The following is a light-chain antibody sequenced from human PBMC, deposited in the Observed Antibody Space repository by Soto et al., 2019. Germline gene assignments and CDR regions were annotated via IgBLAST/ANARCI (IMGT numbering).Light chain of an antibody. V-gene: IGKV3-20*01. Sequence: EIVLTQSPGTLSLSPGERATLSCRASQSITSNFLAWYQQKPGQAPRLLIYGASTRAAGVPDRFSGSGSGTDFTLTITRLEPEDFAVYYCRQYGRSPLMYTFGQGTKLGV. CDR1: QSITSNF. CDR2: GAS. J-gene: IGKJ2*01. CDR3: RQYGRSPLMYT.